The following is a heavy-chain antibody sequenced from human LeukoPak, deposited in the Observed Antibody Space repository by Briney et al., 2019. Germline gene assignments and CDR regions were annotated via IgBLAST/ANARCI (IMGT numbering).Heavy chain of an antibody. J-gene: IGHJ4*02. V-gene: IGHV4-31*03. Sequence: SQTLSLTSTVSGGSISSGGYSWSWIRQHPGKGLEWIGYIYYSGSTNYSPSLKSRVTISVDTSKNQFSLQLSSVTAADTAVYYCARDDGGYWGQGTLVTVSS. CDR3: ARDDGGY. CDR2: IYYSGST. CDR1: GGSISSGGYS.